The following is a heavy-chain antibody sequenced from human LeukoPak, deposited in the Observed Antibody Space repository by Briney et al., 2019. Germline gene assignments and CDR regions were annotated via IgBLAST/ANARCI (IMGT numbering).Heavy chain of an antibody. D-gene: IGHD4-17*01. Sequence: GGSLRLSCVGSGFSFGSHSMNWVRQAPGKGLEWVSYISGSYNTIYYSDSVEGRFTISRDNSKNTLYLQMNSLRAEDTAVYYCARSNDYDFQRLPHFDYWGQGTLVTVSS. V-gene: IGHV3-48*01. CDR2: ISGSYNTI. J-gene: IGHJ4*02. CDR3: ARSNDYDFQRLPHFDY. CDR1: GFSFGSHS.